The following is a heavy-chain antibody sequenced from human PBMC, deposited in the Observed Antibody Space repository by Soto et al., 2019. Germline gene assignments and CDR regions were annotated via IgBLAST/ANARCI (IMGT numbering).Heavy chain of an antibody. J-gene: IGHJ3*02. D-gene: IGHD5-18*01. CDR3: ARADTAMVNAFDS. CDR2: ISSSSSYI. Sequence: PGGSLRLSCAASGFTFSSYSMNWVRQAPGKGLEWVSSISSSSSYIYYADSVKGRFTISRDNAKNSLYLQMNSLRAEDTAVYYGARADTAMVNAFDSWGQGTMVTVSS. V-gene: IGHV3-21*01. CDR1: GFTFSSYS.